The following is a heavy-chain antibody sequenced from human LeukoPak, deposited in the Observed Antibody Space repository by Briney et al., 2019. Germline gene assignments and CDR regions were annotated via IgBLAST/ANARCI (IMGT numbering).Heavy chain of an antibody. Sequence: GASVKVSCTASVYTFTAYYVHWVRQAPGQGLEWMGWINPNSGDTNFAQKFQGRVTMTRDTSISTAYMELSRLRSDDTAVYYCARGDNYDILTGYQTPSHLSDYWGQGTLVTVSS. CDR1: VYTFTAYY. D-gene: IGHD3-9*01. CDR2: INPNSGDT. CDR3: ARGDNYDILTGYQTPSHLSDY. J-gene: IGHJ4*02. V-gene: IGHV1-2*02.